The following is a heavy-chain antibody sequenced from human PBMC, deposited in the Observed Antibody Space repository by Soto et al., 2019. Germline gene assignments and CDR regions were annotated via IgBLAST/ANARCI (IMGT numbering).Heavy chain of an antibody. CDR1: GGSISSSDYY. CDR2: IYYSGST. D-gene: IGHD6-6*01. CDR3: ARGGSSSEEVYYYYGMDV. Sequence: SSETLSLTCTVSGGSISSSDYYWSWIRQSPGKGLEWIGYIYYSGSTYYKPSLKSRVSISLDSSKNQFSLNLSSLTAADTAVYYCARGGSSSEEVYYYYGMDVWGQGTTVTVSS. V-gene: IGHV4-30-4*01. J-gene: IGHJ6*02.